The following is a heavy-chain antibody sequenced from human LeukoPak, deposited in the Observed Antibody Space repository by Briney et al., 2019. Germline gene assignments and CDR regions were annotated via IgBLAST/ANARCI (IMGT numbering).Heavy chain of an antibody. CDR1: GFTFSSYE. J-gene: IGHJ5*02. V-gene: IGHV3-48*03. CDR2: ISSSGRTI. D-gene: IGHD4-17*01. Sequence: GGSLRLSCAASGFTFSSYEMNWVRQAPGKGLEWVSYISSSGRTIYYADSVTGRFTISRDNAKNSLNLHMSSLRVEDTAVYYCARGLRSGADWFDAWGQGTLVRVFS. CDR3: ARGLRSGADWFDA.